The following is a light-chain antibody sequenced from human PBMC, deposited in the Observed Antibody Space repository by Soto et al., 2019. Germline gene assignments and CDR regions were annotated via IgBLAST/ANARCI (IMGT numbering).Light chain of an antibody. V-gene: IGLV4-69*01. CDR1: SGHSSYA. CDR3: QTWGTGIVV. J-gene: IGLJ2*01. Sequence: QPVLTQSPSASASLGASVTLTCTLSSGHSSYAIAWHQQQPEKGPRYLMKLNSDGSHSKGDGIPDRFSGSSSGAERYLTISSLQSEAEADYYCQTWGTGIVVFGGGTKLTVL. CDR2: LNSDGSH.